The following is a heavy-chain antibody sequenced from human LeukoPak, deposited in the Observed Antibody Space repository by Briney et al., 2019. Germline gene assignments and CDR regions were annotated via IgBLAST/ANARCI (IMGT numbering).Heavy chain of an antibody. CDR2: ISSSGSTI. Sequence: GGSLRLSCAASGFTFSDYYMSWIRQAPGKGLEWVSYISSSGSTIYYADSVKGRFTISRDNAENSLYLQMNSLRAEDTAVYYCARKDYDFWSGYALDYWGQGTLVTVSS. D-gene: IGHD3-3*01. CDR1: GFTFSDYY. CDR3: ARKDYDFWSGYALDY. J-gene: IGHJ4*02. V-gene: IGHV3-11*04.